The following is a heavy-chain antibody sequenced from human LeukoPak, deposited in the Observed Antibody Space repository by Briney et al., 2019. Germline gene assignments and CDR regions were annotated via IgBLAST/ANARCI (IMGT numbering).Heavy chain of an antibody. Sequence: TLSLTCADSGGSISSGGYSWSWIRQPPGKGLEWIGYIYHSGSTYYNPSLKSRVTISVDRSKNQFSLKLSSVTAADTAVYYCARGPAFDIWGQGTMVTVSS. CDR3: ARGPAFDI. CDR1: GGSISSGGYS. V-gene: IGHV4-30-2*01. CDR2: IYHSGST. J-gene: IGHJ3*02.